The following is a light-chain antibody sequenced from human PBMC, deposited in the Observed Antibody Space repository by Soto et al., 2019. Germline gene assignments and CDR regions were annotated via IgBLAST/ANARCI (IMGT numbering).Light chain of an antibody. J-gene: IGKJ1*01. CDR1: HNIKNW. V-gene: IGKV1-5*03. CDR2: KAS. CDR3: QQCENFAT. Sequence: IQMTQSPSTLAASVGDRVTITCRASHNIKNWLAWYQQKPGEDPKLLIYKASNLADGVPSRFSGSGSGTEYTITVSSLLPDDSASYHCQQCENFATFGQGTRLEIK.